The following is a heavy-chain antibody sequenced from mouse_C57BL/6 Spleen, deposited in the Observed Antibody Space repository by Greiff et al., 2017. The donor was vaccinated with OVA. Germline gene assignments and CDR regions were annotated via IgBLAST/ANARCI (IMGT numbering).Heavy chain of an antibody. CDR1: GFSLTSYA. D-gene: IGHD2-4*01. V-gene: IGHV2-9-1*01. Sequence: VHLVESGPGLVAPSQSLSITCTVSGFSLTSYAISWVRQPPGKGLEWLGVIWTGGGTNYNSALKTRLSISKDNSKSQVFLKMNSLQTDDTARYYCARNSDDYDAWFAYWGQGTLVTVSA. CDR3: ARNSDDYDAWFAY. J-gene: IGHJ3*01. CDR2: IWTGGGT.